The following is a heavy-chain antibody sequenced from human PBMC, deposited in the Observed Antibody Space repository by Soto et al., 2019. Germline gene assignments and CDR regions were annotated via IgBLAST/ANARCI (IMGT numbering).Heavy chain of an antibody. Sequence: PSETLSLTCAVYGGSFSGYYWSWIRQPPGKGLEWIGEINHSGSTNYNPSLKSRVTISVDTSKNQFSLKLSSVTAADTAVYYCARARPEFAGYYSGMGVWGKGPRVTVSS. J-gene: IGHJ6*04. CDR2: INHSGST. CDR1: GGSFSGYY. V-gene: IGHV4-34*01. CDR3: ARARPEFAGYYSGMGV. D-gene: IGHD3-10*01.